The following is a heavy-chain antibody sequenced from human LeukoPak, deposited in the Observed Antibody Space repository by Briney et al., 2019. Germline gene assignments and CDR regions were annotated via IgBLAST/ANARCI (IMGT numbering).Heavy chain of an antibody. CDR1: GGSINSYY. CDR2: IYYSGST. Sequence: PSETLSLTCTVSGGSINSYYWSWIRQPPGKGLEWVGYIYYSGSTSYNPSLKSRVTISVDTSKNQFSLRLNSVTAADTAVYYCARRKNSAWSTDAFDIWGQGTMVTASS. CDR3: ARRKNSAWSTDAFDI. V-gene: IGHV4-59*08. J-gene: IGHJ3*02. D-gene: IGHD6-19*01.